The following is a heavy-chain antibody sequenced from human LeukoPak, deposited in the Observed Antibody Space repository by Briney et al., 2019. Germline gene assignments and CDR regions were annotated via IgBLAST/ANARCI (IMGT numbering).Heavy chain of an antibody. CDR1: GFTFSSYW. J-gene: IGHJ4*02. CDR2: INTDGSST. D-gene: IGHD6-13*01. V-gene: IGHV3-74*01. Sequence: GGSLRLSCAASGFTFSSYWMHWVRQAPGKGLVWVSRINTDGSSTSYADSVKGRFTISRDNAKNTLYLQMNSLRAEDTAVYYCARPGQLARHYFDFWGQGTLVTVSS. CDR3: ARPGQLARHYFDF.